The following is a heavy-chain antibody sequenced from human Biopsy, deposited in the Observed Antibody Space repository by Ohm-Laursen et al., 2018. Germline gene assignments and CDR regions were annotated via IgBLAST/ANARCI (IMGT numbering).Heavy chain of an antibody. CDR3: ARGILSGGGPSLAP. V-gene: IGHV4-61*01. D-gene: IGHD6-19*01. Sequence: SETLSLTCTVSGDSVSSGSFYWTWIRQPPGQGLEYIGYIYDRGSTANYNPSLESRVTMSVDMPKNQFSLKLSSVTAADTAIYYWARGILSGGGPSLAPWAQGTLVTVPP. CDR1: GDSVSSGSFY. J-gene: IGHJ5*02. CDR2: IYDRGSTA.